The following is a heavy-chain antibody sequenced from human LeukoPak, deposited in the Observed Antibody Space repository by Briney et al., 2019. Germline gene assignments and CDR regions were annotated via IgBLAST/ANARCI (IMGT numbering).Heavy chain of an antibody. CDR3: ARDRLGGVIVD. V-gene: IGHV3-53*01. CDR1: AFTASSNY. Sequence: PGRSRRPSSAAAAFTASSNYMSWVRHAPGKWLEWVSVIYSGGSTYYADSVKGRFTISRDNSKNTLYLQMNSLRAEDTAVYYCARDRLGGVIVDWGQGTLVTVSS. CDR2: IYSGGST. D-gene: IGHD3-16*02. J-gene: IGHJ4*02.